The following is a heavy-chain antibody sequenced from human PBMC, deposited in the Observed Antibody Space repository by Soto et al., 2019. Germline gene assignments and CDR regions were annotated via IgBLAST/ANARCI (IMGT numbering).Heavy chain of an antibody. J-gene: IGHJ4*02. CDR2: ISAYNGNT. Sequence: WASVKVSCKASGYTFTSYGISWVRQAPGQGLEWMGWISAYNGNTNYAQKLQGRVTMTTDTSTSTAYMELRSLRSDDTAVYYCARDVTYYYDSSGSYFDYWGQGTLVTVSS. V-gene: IGHV1-18*01. CDR1: GYTFTSYG. CDR3: ARDVTYYYDSSGSYFDY. D-gene: IGHD3-22*01.